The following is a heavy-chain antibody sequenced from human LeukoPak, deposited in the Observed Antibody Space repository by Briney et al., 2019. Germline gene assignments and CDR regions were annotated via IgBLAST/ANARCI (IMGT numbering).Heavy chain of an antibody. CDR3: ARGDPKTWLPPNGMEV. Sequence: GASVKVSCTASGYSFSDYGISWVRQAPGQGLEWMGWISAYNGNTNYVQKFQGRVTMTTDTSTNIADMELRSLRSDDTAVYYCARGDPKTWLPPNGMEVWGQGT. D-gene: IGHD6-19*01. CDR1: GYSFSDYG. J-gene: IGHJ6*02. CDR2: ISAYNGNT. V-gene: IGHV1-18*01.